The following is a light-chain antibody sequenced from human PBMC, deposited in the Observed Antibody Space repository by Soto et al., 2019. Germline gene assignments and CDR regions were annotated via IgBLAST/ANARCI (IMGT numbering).Light chain of an antibody. Sequence: EIELTQSPGTLFLSPGERATLSCRASQSVSSNYLAWYQQKPGQAPRLLIYGASSRATGIPDRFSGSGSGTDFTLTISGLEPEDFAVYYCQQYGSSLLYTFGQGTKLEIK. CDR3: QQYGSSLLYT. CDR2: GAS. V-gene: IGKV3-20*01. J-gene: IGKJ2*01. CDR1: QSVSSNY.